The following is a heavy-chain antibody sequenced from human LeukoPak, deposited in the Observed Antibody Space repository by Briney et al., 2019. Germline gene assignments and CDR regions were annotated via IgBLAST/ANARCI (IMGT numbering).Heavy chain of an antibody. CDR3: ARGGCSTTGCSSDS. Sequence: GGSLRLSCAASGFTFSSYEMNWVRQAPGKGLEWVSYISSSGSAIYYADSVKGRFTISRDNAKNSLYLQMNNLRAEDTAVYYCARGGCSTTGCSSDSWGQGTPVAVSS. CDR1: GFTFSSYE. V-gene: IGHV3-48*03. D-gene: IGHD2-2*01. CDR2: ISSSGSAI. J-gene: IGHJ4*02.